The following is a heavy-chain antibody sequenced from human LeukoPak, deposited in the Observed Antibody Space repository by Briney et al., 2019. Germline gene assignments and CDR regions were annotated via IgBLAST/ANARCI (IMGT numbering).Heavy chain of an antibody. D-gene: IGHD3-3*01. CDR2: INYSQNMDKDNT. Sequence: PSETLSLTCTVSGGSTTSYYWSWIRQAPGKGLEWIGYINYSQNMDKDNTEYRPSLKSRVTMSLDTSKNRCSLNLTSVTAADTAVYYCARGELTLEDWGQGTLVTVSS. V-gene: IGHV4-59*04. CDR1: GGSTTSYY. CDR3: ARGELTLED. J-gene: IGHJ4*02.